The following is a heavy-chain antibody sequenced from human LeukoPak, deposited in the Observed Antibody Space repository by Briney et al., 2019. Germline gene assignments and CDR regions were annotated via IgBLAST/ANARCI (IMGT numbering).Heavy chain of an antibody. CDR3: ARGIVSSSWYGNWLDP. CDR2: IYTSGST. CDR1: GGSINSSF. D-gene: IGHD6-13*01. J-gene: IGHJ5*02. V-gene: IGHV4-4*07. Sequence: SGTLSLTCTVSGGSINSSFWTWIRQPAGKGLEWIGRIYTSGSTNYNPSLRSRVTMSVDTSKSQFSLKLSSVTAADTAVYYCARGIVSSSWYGNWLDPWGQGTLVTVSS.